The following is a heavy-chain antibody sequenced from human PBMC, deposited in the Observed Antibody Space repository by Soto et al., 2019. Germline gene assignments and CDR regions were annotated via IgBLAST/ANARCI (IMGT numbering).Heavy chain of an antibody. CDR1: GFTFSSYS. CDR3: ARGYPGSCWFEY. V-gene: IGHV3-48*01. D-gene: IGHD6-13*01. CDR2: ISSSGSII. J-gene: IGHJ4*02. Sequence: PGGSMRLSCVASGFTFSSYSMAWVRQAPGKGLEWLSYISSSGSIITYGDSVKGRITVSRDNAKNSLYLQLDSLRAEDTALYSCARGYPGSCWFEYWGQGTPVTVSS.